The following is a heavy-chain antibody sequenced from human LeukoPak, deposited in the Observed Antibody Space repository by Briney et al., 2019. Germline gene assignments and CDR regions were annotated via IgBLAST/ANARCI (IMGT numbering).Heavy chain of an antibody. CDR3: AKDMKWAGDASDI. D-gene: IGHD2-8*01. V-gene: IGHV3-23*01. J-gene: IGHJ3*02. CDR1: GFTFSSYA. Sequence: GGSLRLPCAASGFTFSSYAMSWVRQAPGKGLEWVSGISGSGGSTYYADSVKGRFTISRDNSKDTLYLQMNSLRAEDTAVYYCAKDMKWAGDASDIWGQGTIVSASS. CDR2: ISGSGGST.